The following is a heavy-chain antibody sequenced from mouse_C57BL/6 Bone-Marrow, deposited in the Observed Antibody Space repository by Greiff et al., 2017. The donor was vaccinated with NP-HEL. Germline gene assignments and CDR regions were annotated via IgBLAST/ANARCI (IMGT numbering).Heavy chain of an antibody. V-gene: IGHV1-7*01. CDR2: INPSSGYT. Sequence: VQLQQSGAELAKPGASVKLSCKASGYTFTSYWMHWVKQRPGQGLEWIGYINPSSGYTKYNQKFKDKVTLTADKSSSTAYMQLSSLTYEDSSVYYCARYRASTWTRAMDYWGQGTSVTVSS. D-gene: IGHD4-1*02. J-gene: IGHJ4*01. CDR1: GYTFTSYW. CDR3: ARYRASTWTRAMDY.